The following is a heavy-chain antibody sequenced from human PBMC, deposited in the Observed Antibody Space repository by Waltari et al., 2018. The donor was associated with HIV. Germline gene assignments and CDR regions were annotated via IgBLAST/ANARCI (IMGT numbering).Heavy chain of an antibody. V-gene: IGHV3-7*01. CDR1: GFTFSTYW. J-gene: IGHJ3*02. D-gene: IGHD2-15*01. CDR2: IKQEGSEK. CDR3: ARMIVVVVAATGAFES. Sequence: EVQLVESGGGLVQPGGSLRLSCAASGFTFSTYWMSWVRQAPGKGLGWVANIKQEGSEKYYVDSVKGRFTISRDNAKNSLYLQMNSLRAEDTAVYYCARMIVVVVAATGAFESWGQGTMVTVSS.